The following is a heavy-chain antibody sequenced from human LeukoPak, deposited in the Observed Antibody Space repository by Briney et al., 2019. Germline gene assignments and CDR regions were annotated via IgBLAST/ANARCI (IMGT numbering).Heavy chain of an antibody. CDR1: GGSISSSFYY. Sequence: SETLSLTCTVSGGSISSSFYYWGWIRQPPGKGLEWIGSMYYSGSTYYNPSLKSRLTISVDTSKNQFSLKLSSVTAADTAVYNCARVVVPGWFDPWGQGNLVTVSS. CDR2: MYYSGST. CDR3: ARVVVPGWFDP. D-gene: IGHD2-15*01. J-gene: IGHJ5*02. V-gene: IGHV4-39*07.